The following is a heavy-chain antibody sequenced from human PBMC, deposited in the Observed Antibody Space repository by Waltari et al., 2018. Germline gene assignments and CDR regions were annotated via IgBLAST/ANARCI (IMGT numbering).Heavy chain of an antibody. CDR1: GGSFSGHY. Sequence: QVQLQQWGARLLKPSETLSLTCAVSGGSFSGHYWAWLRQAPGKGLEGIGEINHRGNINHNPSLKSRVTISVDTSKSQFSLSLNSVTAADTAVYYCARNSRDGYRLPGIIAYWGQGSLVTVSS. V-gene: IGHV4-34*02. CDR3: ARNSRDGYRLPGIIAY. D-gene: IGHD2-21*01. CDR2: INHRGNI. J-gene: IGHJ4*02.